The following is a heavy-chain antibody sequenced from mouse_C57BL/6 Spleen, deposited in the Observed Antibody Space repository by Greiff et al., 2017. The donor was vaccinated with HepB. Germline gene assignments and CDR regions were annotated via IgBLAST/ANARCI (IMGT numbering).Heavy chain of an antibody. CDR2: ISDGGSYT. CDR1: GFTFSSYA. Sequence: EVQLVESGGGLVKPGGSLKLSCAASGFTFSSYAMSWVRQTPEKRLEWVATISDGGSYTYYPDNVKGRFTISRDNAKNNLYLQMSHLKSEDTAMYYCARELGRGAWFAYWGQGTLVTVSA. J-gene: IGHJ3*01. D-gene: IGHD4-1*01. CDR3: ARELGRGAWFAY. V-gene: IGHV5-4*01.